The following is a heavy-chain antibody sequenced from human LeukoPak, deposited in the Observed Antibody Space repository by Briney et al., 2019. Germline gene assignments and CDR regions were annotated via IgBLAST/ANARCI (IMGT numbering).Heavy chain of an antibody. J-gene: IGHJ4*02. V-gene: IGHV3-23*01. CDR3: AKDTAYYDSSGHLDY. CDR2: ISGNGDST. D-gene: IGHD3-22*01. Sequence: GGSLRLSCAASGFTFSNGMSWVRQAPGKGLEWVSAISGNGDSTYYADSVKGRFTISRDNSKNTLYLQMNSLRAEDTAVYYCAKDTAYYDSSGHLDYWGQGTLVTVSS. CDR1: GFTFSNG.